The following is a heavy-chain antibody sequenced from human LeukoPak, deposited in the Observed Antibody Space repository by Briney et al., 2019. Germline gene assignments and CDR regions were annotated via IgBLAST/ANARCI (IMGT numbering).Heavy chain of an antibody. CDR2: MNPNNGNT. J-gene: IGHJ4*02. V-gene: IGHV1-8*01. CDR1: GYTFTSYD. CDR3: ARVPKAVAGRGDY. Sequence: ASVKVSCKASGYTFTSYDINWVRQATGQGLEWMGWMNPNNGNTGYAQKFQGRVTMTRNISISTAYMELRSLRSDDTAVYYCARVPKAVAGRGDYWGQGTLVTVSS. D-gene: IGHD6-19*01.